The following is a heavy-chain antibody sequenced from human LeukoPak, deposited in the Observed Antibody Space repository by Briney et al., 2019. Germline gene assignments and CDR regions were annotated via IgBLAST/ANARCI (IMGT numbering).Heavy chain of an antibody. V-gene: IGHV3-66*02. J-gene: IGHJ6*02. CDR3: AREEMTTVGASYYFFALDV. D-gene: IGHD4-11*01. Sequence: GGSLRLSCAASGFTVSSNYMTWVRQPPGKGLEWISIMFSGGITYHADSVKGRFTISRDNSKNTLYLQMNSLRPADTAVYYCAREEMTTVGASYYFFALDVWGQGTTVTVSS. CDR1: GFTVSSNY. CDR2: MFSGGIT.